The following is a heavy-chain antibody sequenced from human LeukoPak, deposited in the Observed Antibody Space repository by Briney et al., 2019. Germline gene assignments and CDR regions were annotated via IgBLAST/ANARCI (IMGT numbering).Heavy chain of an antibody. CDR2: IYYSGST. J-gene: IGHJ4*02. Sequence: SETLSLTCTVSGGSISSYYWSWIRQPPGKGLEWIGYIYYSGSTNYNPSLKSRVIISVDTSKNQFSLKLSSVTAADTAVYYCARADTVTTAYYFDYWGQGTLVTVSS. V-gene: IGHV4-59*01. CDR1: GGSISSYY. CDR3: ARADTVTTAYYFDY. D-gene: IGHD4-11*01.